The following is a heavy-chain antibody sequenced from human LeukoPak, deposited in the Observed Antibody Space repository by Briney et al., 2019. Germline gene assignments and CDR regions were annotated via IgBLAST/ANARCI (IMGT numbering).Heavy chain of an antibody. Sequence: GGPLRLSCAASGFTFSNYWMHWVRQAPGKGLVWVSRINSDGCSTTSADSVKGRFTISRDNAKNTLYLQMNSLRAEDTAVYYCAKGGATVIDYWGQGTLVTVSS. CDR3: AKGGATVIDY. CDR2: INSDGCST. J-gene: IGHJ4*02. D-gene: IGHD4-17*01. V-gene: IGHV3-74*01. CDR1: GFTFSNYW.